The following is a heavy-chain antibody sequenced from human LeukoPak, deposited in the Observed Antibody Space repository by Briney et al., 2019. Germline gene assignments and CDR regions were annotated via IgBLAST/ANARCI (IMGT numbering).Heavy chain of an antibody. CDR3: ARDVGDYDSSGYYYVGSWFDP. D-gene: IGHD3-22*01. Sequence: GGSLRLSCAASGFTFSSYAMSWVRQAPGKGLEWVSAISGSGGSTYYADSVKGRFTISRDNSKNSLYLQMNSLRAEDTAVYYCARDVGDYDSSGYYYVGSWFDPWGQGTLVTVSS. CDR2: ISGSGGST. J-gene: IGHJ5*02. CDR1: GFTFSSYA. V-gene: IGHV3-23*01.